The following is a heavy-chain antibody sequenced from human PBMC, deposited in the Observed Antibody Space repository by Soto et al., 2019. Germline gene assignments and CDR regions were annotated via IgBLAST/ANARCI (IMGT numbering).Heavy chain of an antibody. CDR1: GYTFTGYY. J-gene: IGHJ4*02. V-gene: IGHV1-2*02. Sequence: ASVKVSCKASGYTFTGYYMHWVRQAPGQGLEWMGWINPNSGGTNYAQKFQGRVTMTRDTSISTAYMELSRPRSDDTAVYYCARVAAAGKRGHDYWGQGTLVTVSS. CDR3: ARVAAAGKRGHDY. D-gene: IGHD6-13*01. CDR2: INPNSGGT.